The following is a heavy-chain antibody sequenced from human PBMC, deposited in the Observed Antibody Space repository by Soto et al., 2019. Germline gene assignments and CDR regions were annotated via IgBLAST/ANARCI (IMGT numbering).Heavy chain of an antibody. D-gene: IGHD3-22*01. CDR2: ISAYNGDT. V-gene: IGHV1-18*04. J-gene: IGHJ4*02. CDR3: AREWSRYYDNSGRIWFY. Sequence: QIQLVQSGGEVKKPGASVKVSCKASGYKFRSYGISWVRQAPGQGLEWVGWISAYNGDTHYAPKFQDRITLTTDTSTDTAYMELRSLRLYDTAVYDCAREWSRYYDNSGRIWFYWCQGSMVTVSS. CDR1: GYKFRSYG.